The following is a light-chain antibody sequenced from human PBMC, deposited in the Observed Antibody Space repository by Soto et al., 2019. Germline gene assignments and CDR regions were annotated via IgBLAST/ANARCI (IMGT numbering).Light chain of an antibody. J-gene: IGKJ5*01. V-gene: IGKV1-5*03. CDR1: QSISNF. CDR3: QQYNSYSIP. CDR2: KAS. Sequence: DIQMTQSPSTLSASVGDRVTITCRASQSISNFLNWYQQKPGKAPNLLIYKASTLESGVPSRFSCTGSGTEFTLTISSLQPDDFATYYCQQYNSYSIPFGQLTRLANK.